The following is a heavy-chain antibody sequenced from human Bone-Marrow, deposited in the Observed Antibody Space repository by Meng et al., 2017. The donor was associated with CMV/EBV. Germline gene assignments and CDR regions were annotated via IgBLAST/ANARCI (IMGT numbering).Heavy chain of an antibody. CDR2: ISGSGGST. CDR1: GFTFSSYA. V-gene: IGHV3-23*01. Sequence: GGPLRLSCAASGFTFSSYAMSWIRQAPGKGLEWVSAISGSGGSTYYADSVKGRFTISRDNSKNTLYLHMNSLRAEDTAVYYCAKGPIFGYPIDYWGQGTLVTVSS. J-gene: IGHJ4*02. D-gene: IGHD3-3*01. CDR3: AKGPIFGYPIDY.